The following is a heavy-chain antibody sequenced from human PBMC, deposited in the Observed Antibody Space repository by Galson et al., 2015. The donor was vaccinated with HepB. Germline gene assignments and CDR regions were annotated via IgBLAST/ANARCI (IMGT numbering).Heavy chain of an antibody. CDR1: GYTLTELS. CDR3: ATYSRLLWFLRSDIYALTY. CDR2: FDPEDGET. V-gene: IGHV1-24*01. J-gene: IGHJ4*02. D-gene: IGHD3-10*01. Sequence: SVKVSCKVSGYTLTELSMHWVRQAPGKGLEWMGGFDPEDGETIYAQKFQGRVTMTEDTSTDTAYMELSSLRSEDTAVYYCATYSRLLWFLRSDIYALTYWGQGTLVTVSS.